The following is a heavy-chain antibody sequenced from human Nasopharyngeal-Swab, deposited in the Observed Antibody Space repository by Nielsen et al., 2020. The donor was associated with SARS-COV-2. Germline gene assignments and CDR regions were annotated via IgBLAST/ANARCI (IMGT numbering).Heavy chain of an antibody. CDR2: IDWDDDK. CDR3: ARLIAVAGHFDY. CDR1: GFSLSTSGMC. Sequence: TLSLTCTFSGFSLSTSGMCVSWIRQPPGKALEWLARIDWDDDKYYSTSLKTRLTISKDTSKNQVVLTMTNMDPVDTATYYCARLIAVAGHFDYWGQGTLVTVSS. V-gene: IGHV2-70*11. D-gene: IGHD6-19*01. J-gene: IGHJ4*02.